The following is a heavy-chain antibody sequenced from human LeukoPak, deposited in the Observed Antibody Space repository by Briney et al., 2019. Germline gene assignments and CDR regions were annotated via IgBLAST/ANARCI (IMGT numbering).Heavy chain of an antibody. D-gene: IGHD3-3*01. Sequence: PGGSLRLSCAASGFTFSSYWMSWVRQAPGKGLEWVANIKQDGSEKYYVDSVKGRFTISRDNAKNSLYLQMNSLRADDTAVYYCAREGSYDFWSGYLYYFDYWGQGTLVTVSS. V-gene: IGHV3-7*01. J-gene: IGHJ4*02. CDR1: GFTFSSYW. CDR2: IKQDGSEK. CDR3: AREGSYDFWSGYLYYFDY.